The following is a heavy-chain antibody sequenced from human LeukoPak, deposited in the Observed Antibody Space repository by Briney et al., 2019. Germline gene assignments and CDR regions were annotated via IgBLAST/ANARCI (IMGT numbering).Heavy chain of an antibody. D-gene: IGHD5-24*01. Sequence: ASVKVSCKASGYTFTTYGISWVRQAPGQGLEWMGWISAYNGNTNYVQKLQGRVTMTTDTSTSTAYMELRSLRSDDTALYYCARDISVRDAAWWFNPWGQGTLVTVSS. J-gene: IGHJ5*02. CDR1: GYTFTTYG. CDR3: ARDISVRDAAWWFNP. CDR2: ISAYNGNT. V-gene: IGHV1-18*01.